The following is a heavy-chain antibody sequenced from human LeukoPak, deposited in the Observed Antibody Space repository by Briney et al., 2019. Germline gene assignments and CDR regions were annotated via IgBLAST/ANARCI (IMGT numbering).Heavy chain of an antibody. D-gene: IGHD1-26*01. CDR3: AKDRIIVIPGPYSWLDS. J-gene: IGHJ5*01. CDR1: GFTFDDYA. CDR2: ISWNSGSI. V-gene: IGHV3-9*01. Sequence: GRSLRLSCAASGFTFDDYAMHWVRQAPGKGLEWVSGISWNSGSIGYADSVKGRFTISRDNSNNTLYLQMNSLRAEDTALYFCAKDRIIVIPGPYSWLDSWGQGALVTVSS.